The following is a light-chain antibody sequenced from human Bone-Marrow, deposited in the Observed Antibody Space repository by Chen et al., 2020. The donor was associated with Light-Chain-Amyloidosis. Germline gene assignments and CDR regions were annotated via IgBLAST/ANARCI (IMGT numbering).Light chain of an antibody. J-gene: IGLJ1*01. V-gene: IGLV2-14*01. CDR3: SSYTIKNTLV. CDR2: EVT. Sequence: QSALTHPASVSGSPGQSITISCTGTSSDVGGDNHVSWYQQHPDKAPKLMIYEVTNRPSWVPDRFSSSKSDNTASLTISGLQTEGEADYFCSSYTIKNTLVFGSGTRVTVL. CDR1: SSDVGGDNH.